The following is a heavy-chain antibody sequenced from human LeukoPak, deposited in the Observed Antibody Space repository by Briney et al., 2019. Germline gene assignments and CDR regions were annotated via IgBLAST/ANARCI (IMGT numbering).Heavy chain of an antibody. V-gene: IGHV3-13*01. Sequence: GGSLRLSCAASGFTFSDYDMHWVRQATGKGLEWVSAIGTAGDTYYTGSVKGRFTISRENAKNSLYLQMNSLRAGDTAVYYCARVAKGRVCGVYYFDYWGQGTLVTVSS. J-gene: IGHJ4*02. D-gene: IGHD3-16*01. CDR1: GFTFSDYD. CDR3: ARVAKGRVCGVYYFDY. CDR2: IGTAGDT.